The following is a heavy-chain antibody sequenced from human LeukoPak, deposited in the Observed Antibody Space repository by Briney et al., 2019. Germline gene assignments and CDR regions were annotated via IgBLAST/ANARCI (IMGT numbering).Heavy chain of an antibody. V-gene: IGHV3-23*01. CDR1: GFTFRSHG. D-gene: IGHD3-16*01. CDR2: ISPSGGIT. CDR3: AKDDDWGRFKD. Sequence: GGSLRLSCAASGFTFRSHGMNWVRQAPGKGLEWASGISPSGGITYYTDSVRGRFTISRDNSKNTVSLQMNSLRGEDTAVYYCAKDDDWGRFKDWGQGTLVTVSS. J-gene: IGHJ1*01.